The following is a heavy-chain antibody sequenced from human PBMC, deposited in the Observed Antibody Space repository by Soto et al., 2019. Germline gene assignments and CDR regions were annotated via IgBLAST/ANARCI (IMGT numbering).Heavy chain of an antibody. J-gene: IGHJ4*02. Sequence: HPGGSLRLSCAASGFTFGSFAMNWVRQAPGKGPEWVSYISGSSSAIDYADSVKGRFQVSRDNAKKSLYLQMNSLRDEDTAVYYCARDPSNGNNHMSYFDYWGQGTLVTVSS. CDR2: ISGSSSAI. D-gene: IGHD1-1*01. V-gene: IGHV3-48*02. CDR1: GFTFGSFA. CDR3: ARDPSNGNNHMSYFDY.